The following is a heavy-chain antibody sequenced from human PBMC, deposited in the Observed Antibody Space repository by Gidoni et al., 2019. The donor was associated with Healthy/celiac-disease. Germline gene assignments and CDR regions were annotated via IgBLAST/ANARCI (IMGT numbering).Heavy chain of an antibody. Sequence: QVQLQQWGAGLLKPSETLSLTCAVHGGSFSGYYWSWIRQPPGKWLEWIGEINHSGSTNYNPSLKSRVTISVDTSKNQFSLKLSSVTAADTAVYYCARGLRSDYWGQGTLVTVSS. J-gene: IGHJ4*02. CDR3: ARGLRSDY. D-gene: IGHD1-26*01. CDR2: INHSGST. CDR1: GGSFSGYY. V-gene: IGHV4-34*01.